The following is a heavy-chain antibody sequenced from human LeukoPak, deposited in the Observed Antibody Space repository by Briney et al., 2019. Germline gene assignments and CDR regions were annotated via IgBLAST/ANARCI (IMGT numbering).Heavy chain of an antibody. CDR3: ARVEYSSSSHYYYYMDV. D-gene: IGHD6-6*01. Sequence: ASVKVSCKASGYTFTSYDINWVQQATGQGLEWMGWMNPNSGNTGYAQKFQGRVTMTRNTSISTAYMELSSLRSEDTAVYYCARVEYSSSSHYYYYMDVWGKGTTVTVSS. CDR2: MNPNSGNT. V-gene: IGHV1-8*01. J-gene: IGHJ6*03. CDR1: GYTFTSYD.